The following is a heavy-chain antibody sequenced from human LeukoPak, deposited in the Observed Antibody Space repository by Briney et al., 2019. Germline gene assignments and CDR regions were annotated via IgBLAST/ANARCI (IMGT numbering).Heavy chain of an antibody. CDR1: GGSFSGYY. CDR3: ARGRAVRAPPCFDH. Sequence: SETLSLTCAVYGGSFSGYYWSWIRQPPGKGLEWIGEINHSGSTNYNPSLKSRVTISVDTSKNQFSLKLSSVTAADTAVYYCARGRAVRAPPCFDHWGQGTLVTVSS. CDR2: INHSGST. V-gene: IGHV4-34*01. J-gene: IGHJ5*02. D-gene: IGHD1-26*01.